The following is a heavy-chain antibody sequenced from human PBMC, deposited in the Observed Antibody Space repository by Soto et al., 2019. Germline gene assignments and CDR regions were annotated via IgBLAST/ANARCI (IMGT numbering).Heavy chain of an antibody. Sequence: PGGSLRLSCAASGFTFSSYSMNWVRQAPGKGLEWVSYISSSSSTIYYADSVKGRFTISRDNAKNSLYLQMNSLRAEDTAVYYCARDGRMLVNYYGMDVWGQGTTVTVSS. J-gene: IGHJ6*02. D-gene: IGHD2-15*01. V-gene: IGHV3-48*01. CDR3: ARDGRMLVNYYGMDV. CDR1: GFTFSSYS. CDR2: ISSSSSTI.